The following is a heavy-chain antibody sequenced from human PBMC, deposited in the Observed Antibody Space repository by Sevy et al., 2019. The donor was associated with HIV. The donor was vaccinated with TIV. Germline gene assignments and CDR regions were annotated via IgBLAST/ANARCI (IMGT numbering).Heavy chain of an antibody. CDR2: IYYSGST. D-gene: IGHD4-17*01. J-gene: IGHJ4*02. CDR1: GGSISSYY. V-gene: IGHV4-59*01. Sequence: SKTLSLTCTVSGGSISSYYWSWIRQPPGKGLEWIGYIYYSGSTNYNPSLKSRVTISVDTSKNQFSLKLSSVTAADTAVYYCARVMHGDLRGGLYYFDYWGQGTLVTVSS. CDR3: ARVMHGDLRGGLYYFDY.